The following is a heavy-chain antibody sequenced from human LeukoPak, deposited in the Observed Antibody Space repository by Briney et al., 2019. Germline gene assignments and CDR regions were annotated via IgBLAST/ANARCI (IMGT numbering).Heavy chain of an antibody. CDR1: GYTFTSYG. J-gene: IGHJ4*02. CDR3: AYCGSTSGYGGGGDY. CDR2: ISAYNGNT. V-gene: IGHV1-18*01. D-gene: IGHD2-2*01. Sequence: GASVKVSCKASGYTFTSYGISWVRQAPGQGLEWMGWISAYNGNTNYAQKLQGRVTMTTDTSTSTAYMELRSLRSDDTAVYYCAYCGSTSGYGGGGDYWGQGTLVTVSS.